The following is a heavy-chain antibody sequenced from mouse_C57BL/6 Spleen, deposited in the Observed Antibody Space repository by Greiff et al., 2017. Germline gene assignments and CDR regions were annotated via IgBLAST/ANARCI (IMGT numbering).Heavy chain of an antibody. CDR2: INPSSGYT. D-gene: IGHD1-1*01. V-gene: IGHV1-7*01. CDR3: ANYYGSSYDWFAY. J-gene: IGHJ3*01. CDR1: GYTFTSYW. Sequence: QVQLKQSGAELAKPGASVKLSCKASGYTFTSYWMHWVKQRPGQGLEWIGYINPSSGYTKYNQKFKDKATLTADKSSSTAYMQLSSLTYEDSAVYYCANYYGSSYDWFAYWGQGTLVTVSA.